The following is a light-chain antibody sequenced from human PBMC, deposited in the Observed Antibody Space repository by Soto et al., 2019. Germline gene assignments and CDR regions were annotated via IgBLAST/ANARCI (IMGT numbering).Light chain of an antibody. CDR1: QTVDTNY. CDR2: GAS. CDR3: QQYATSPWT. V-gene: IGKV3-20*01. Sequence: ELVLTQSPGTLSLSPGERATLSCRASQTVDTNYLAWYQQIPGQAPRLLIYGASTRATGIPDRFSGSGSGTDFTLTISRLDPEDSAVYYCQQYATSPWTFGQGTKVEIK. J-gene: IGKJ1*01.